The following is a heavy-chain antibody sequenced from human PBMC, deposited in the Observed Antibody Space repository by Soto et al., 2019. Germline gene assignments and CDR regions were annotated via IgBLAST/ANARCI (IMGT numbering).Heavy chain of an antibody. D-gene: IGHD6-19*01. Sequence: QVQLVESGGGVVQPGRSLRLSCAASGFTFSSYGMHWVRQAPGKGLEWVAVISCDGSNKYYTDSVKGRFTISRDNSKNNPYLQMNSLRGEDTAVYYCATNGHQWLVRGEYGYWGQGTLVTVSS. V-gene: IGHV3-33*03. CDR1: GFTFSSYG. J-gene: IGHJ4*02. CDR2: ISCDGSNK. CDR3: ATNGHQWLVRGEYGY.